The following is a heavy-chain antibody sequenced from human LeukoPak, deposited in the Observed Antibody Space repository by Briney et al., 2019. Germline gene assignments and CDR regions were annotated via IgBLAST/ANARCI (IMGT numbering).Heavy chain of an antibody. Sequence: GGSLRLSCAASGSTFSSYGMHWVRQAPGKGLEWVAVISYDGSNKYYADSVKGRFTISRDNSKNTLYLQMNSLRAEDTAVYYCAKDSVAFPSRWFDPWGQGTLVTVSS. CDR1: GSTFSSYG. J-gene: IGHJ5*02. V-gene: IGHV3-30*18. CDR3: AKDSVAFPSRWFDP. CDR2: ISYDGSNK. D-gene: IGHD5/OR15-5a*01.